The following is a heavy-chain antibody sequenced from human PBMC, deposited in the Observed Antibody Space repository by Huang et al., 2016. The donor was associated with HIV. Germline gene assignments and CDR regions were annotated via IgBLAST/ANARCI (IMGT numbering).Heavy chain of an antibody. Sequence: QVQLVESGGGVVQPGRSLRLSCAASGFPFNNHAMHWVRQAPGKGLECGAVIANDGSNNYYADSVKGRLTISRDSSKSTLLLHMTSLRTEDTAVYYCARAKDTWDAYDIWGQGTMVIVSS. CDR2: IANDGSNN. J-gene: IGHJ3*02. CDR1: GFPFNNHA. CDR3: ARAKDTWDAYDI. V-gene: IGHV3-30-3*01. D-gene: IGHD5-18*01.